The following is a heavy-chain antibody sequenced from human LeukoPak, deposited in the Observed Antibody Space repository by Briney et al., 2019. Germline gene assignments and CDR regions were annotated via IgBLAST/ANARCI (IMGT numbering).Heavy chain of an antibody. D-gene: IGHD7-27*01. Sequence: GSLRLSCAVSGFTLSNYGMHWVRQAPGRGLEWVAVIWYDGTNKYYADSVRGRFTISRDSSKNTLYLQMNSLRAEDTAVYYCAKSGRNWAYLEYWGQGTLVTVSS. CDR2: IWYDGTNK. CDR3: AKSGRNWAYLEY. CDR1: GFTLSNYG. V-gene: IGHV3-33*06. J-gene: IGHJ4*02.